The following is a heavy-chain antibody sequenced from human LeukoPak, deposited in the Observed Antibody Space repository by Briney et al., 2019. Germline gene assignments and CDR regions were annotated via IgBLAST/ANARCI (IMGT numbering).Heavy chain of an antibody. CDR2: INPNSGGT. D-gene: IGHD3-10*01. V-gene: IGHV1-2*02. CDR1: GYTFTSYG. J-gene: IGHJ4*02. CDR3: ARDGGGSGSYNNDY. Sequence: ASVKVSCKASGYTFTSYGISWVRQAPGQGLEWIGWINPNSGGTNYAQKFQGRVTMTRDTSISTAYMELSRLRSDDTAVYYCARDGGGSGSYNNDYWGQGTLVTVSS.